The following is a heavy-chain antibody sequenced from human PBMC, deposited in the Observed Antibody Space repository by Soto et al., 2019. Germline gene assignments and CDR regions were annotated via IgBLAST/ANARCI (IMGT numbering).Heavy chain of an antibody. CDR1: GFIFNTYG. J-gene: IGHJ4*02. D-gene: IGHD6-19*01. CDR2: IWYDENNK. CDR3: ARDKGVGAVVPDH. V-gene: IGHV3-33*01. Sequence: QVQVVESGGGVVQPGRSLRLSCAASGFIFNTYGMHWVRQAPGKGLEWVAVIWYDENNKYYADSVKGRFTISRDNSKNALYRQMNSLRGEDTAVDYCARDKGVGAVVPDHWGQGRLVTVSS.